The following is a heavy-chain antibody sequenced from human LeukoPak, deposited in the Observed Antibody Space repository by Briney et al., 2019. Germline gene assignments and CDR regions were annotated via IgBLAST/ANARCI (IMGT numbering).Heavy chain of an antibody. J-gene: IGHJ4*02. CDR2: INHSGST. CDR1: GGSFSGYY. D-gene: IGHD2-2*02. Sequence: TSETLSLTCAVYGGSFSGYYWSWIRQPPGKGLEWIGEINHSGSTNYNPSLKSRVTISVDTSKNQFSLKLSSVTAADTAVYYCARTRPTDCSSTSCYTDYWGQGTLVTVSS. V-gene: IGHV4-34*01. CDR3: ARTRPTDCSSTSCYTDY.